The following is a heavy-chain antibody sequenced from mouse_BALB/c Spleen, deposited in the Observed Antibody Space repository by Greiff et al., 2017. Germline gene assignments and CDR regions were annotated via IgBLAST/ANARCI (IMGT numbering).Heavy chain of an antibody. D-gene: IGHD1-1*02. CDR1: GYTFTSYT. J-gene: IGHJ2*01. CDR2: INPSSGYT. V-gene: IGHV1-4*01. Sequence: VKLQESGAELARPGASVKMSCKASGYTFTSYTMHWVKQRPGQGLEWIGYINPSSGYTNYNQKFKDKATLTADKSSSTAYMQLSSLTSEDSAVYYCVSYYAPYYFDYWGQGTTLTVSS. CDR3: VSYYAPYYFDY.